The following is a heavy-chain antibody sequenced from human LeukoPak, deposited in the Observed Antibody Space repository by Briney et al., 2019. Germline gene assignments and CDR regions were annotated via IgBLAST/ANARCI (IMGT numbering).Heavy chain of an antibody. J-gene: IGHJ4*02. D-gene: IGHD2-21*01. CDR3: ARSLSGIPDY. Sequence: GGSLRLSCAASGFTFSNYGMHWVRQAPGKGLEWVSRIEGDGSSTRDADSVKGRFTISRDDAENTLYLQMNSLRAEDTAVYYCARSLSGIPDYWGQGTLVTVSS. CDR2: IEGDGSST. V-gene: IGHV3-74*01. CDR1: GFTFSNYG.